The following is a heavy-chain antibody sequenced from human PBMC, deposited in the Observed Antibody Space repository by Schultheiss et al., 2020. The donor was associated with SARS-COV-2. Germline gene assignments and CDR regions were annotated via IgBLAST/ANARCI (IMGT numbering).Heavy chain of an antibody. Sequence: SVKVSCKASGYTFTSYGISWVRQAPGQGLEWMGRIIPILGIANYAQKFQGRVTITADKSTSTAYMELSSLRSEDTAVYYCARDGWGQRIRAFDIWGQGTMVTVSS. D-gene: IGHD1-1*01. CDR2: IIPILGIA. CDR1: GYTFTSYG. CDR3: ARDGWGQRIRAFDI. V-gene: IGHV1-69*04. J-gene: IGHJ3*02.